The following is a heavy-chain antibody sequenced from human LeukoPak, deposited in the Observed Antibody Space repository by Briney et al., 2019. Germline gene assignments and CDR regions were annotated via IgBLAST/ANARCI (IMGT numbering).Heavy chain of an antibody. Sequence: SETLSLTCTVSGGSISSGSYYWSWIRQPAGKGLEWIGRIYTSGSTNYNPSLKSRVTISVDTSKNQFSLKLSSVTAADTAVYYCAREVDYYDTSDYFPLGYWGQGTLVTVSS. D-gene: IGHD3-22*01. V-gene: IGHV4-61*02. J-gene: IGHJ4*02. CDR1: GGSISSGSYY. CDR2: IYTSGST. CDR3: AREVDYYDTSDYFPLGY.